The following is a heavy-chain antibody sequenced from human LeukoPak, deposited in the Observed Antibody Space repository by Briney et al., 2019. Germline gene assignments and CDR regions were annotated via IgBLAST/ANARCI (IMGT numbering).Heavy chain of an antibody. CDR1: GFTFSSYW. D-gene: IGHD6-13*01. Sequence: SGGSLRLSCAASGFTFSSYWMHWVRQAPGKGLVWVSRINIDGSSTIYADSVKGRFTISRDNAKNTLYLQMNSLRAEDTAVYYCARSSSWSRPHYYYGMDVWGQGTTVTVSS. CDR2: INIDGSST. V-gene: IGHV3-74*01. CDR3: ARSSSWSRPHYYYGMDV. J-gene: IGHJ6*02.